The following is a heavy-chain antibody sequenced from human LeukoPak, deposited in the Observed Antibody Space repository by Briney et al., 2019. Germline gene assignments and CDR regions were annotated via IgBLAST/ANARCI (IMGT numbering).Heavy chain of an antibody. CDR3: ARDYTGPSGSYCYYYGMDV. V-gene: IGHV3-33*01. CDR2: IWYDGSNK. Sequence: GGSLRLSCAASGFTFSSYGMHWVRQAPGKGLEWVAVIWYDGSNKYYADSVKGRFTISRDNSKNTLYLQMNSLRAEDTAVYYCARDYTGPSGSYCYYYGMDVWGQGTTVTVSS. J-gene: IGHJ6*02. D-gene: IGHD1-26*01. CDR1: GFTFSSYG.